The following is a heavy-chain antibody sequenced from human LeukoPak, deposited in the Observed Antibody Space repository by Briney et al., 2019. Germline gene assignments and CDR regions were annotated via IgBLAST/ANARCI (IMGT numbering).Heavy chain of an antibody. V-gene: IGHV3-30*04. D-gene: IGHD1-1*01. J-gene: IGHJ4*02. Sequence: GGSLRLSCEASGFTFSSYAMHWVRQAPGKGLEWVAAISYDGTNKYYAGSVSVRFIISRDSSKNTLHFQMNSLRPEDTAVYYCAGGAPSYSGTRSPKLDYWGQGILVTVSS. CDR1: GFTFSSYA. CDR2: ISYDGTNK. CDR3: AGGAPSYSGTRSPKLDY.